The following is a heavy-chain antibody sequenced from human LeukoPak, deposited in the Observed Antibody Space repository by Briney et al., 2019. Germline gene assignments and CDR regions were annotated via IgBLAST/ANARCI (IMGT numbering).Heavy chain of an antibody. CDR1: GGTFISYA. CDR3: ARALGDCGGDCYYNWFDP. D-gene: IGHD2-21*02. J-gene: IGHJ5*02. V-gene: IGHV1-69*13. CDR2: IIPIFGTA. Sequence: SVKVSCKASGGTFISYAISWVRQAPGQGLEWMGGIIPIFGTANYAQKFQGRVTITADESTSTAYMELSSLRSEDTAVYYCARALGDCGGDCYYNWFDPWGQGTLVTVSS.